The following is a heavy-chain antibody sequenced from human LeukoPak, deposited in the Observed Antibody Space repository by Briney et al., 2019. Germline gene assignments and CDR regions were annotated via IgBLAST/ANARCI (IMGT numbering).Heavy chain of an antibody. D-gene: IGHD6-19*01. Sequence: SETLSLTCAVSGYSISSGYYWGWIRQPPGKGLEWIGSIYHSESTYYNPSPKSRVTISVDTSKNQFSLKLTSVTATDTAVYYCTRVAVPGTVDYWGQGTLVTVSS. CDR3: TRVAVPGTVDY. V-gene: IGHV4-38-2*01. CDR2: IYHSEST. J-gene: IGHJ4*02. CDR1: GYSISSGYY.